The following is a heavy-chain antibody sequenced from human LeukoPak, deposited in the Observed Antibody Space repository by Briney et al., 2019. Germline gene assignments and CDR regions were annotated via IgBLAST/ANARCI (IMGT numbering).Heavy chain of an antibody. CDR1: GFTFSSYA. CDR3: AKDGLGDY. V-gene: IGHV3-64D*08. CDR2: ISTNAGRT. Sequence: GGSLRLSCSASGFTFSSYAMHWVRQAPGKGLQYVSGISTNAGRTYYAESVKGRFTISRDNSKNTLYLQMSSLRAEDTAVYYCAKDGLGDYWGQGTLVTVSS. J-gene: IGHJ4*02. D-gene: IGHD3/OR15-3a*01.